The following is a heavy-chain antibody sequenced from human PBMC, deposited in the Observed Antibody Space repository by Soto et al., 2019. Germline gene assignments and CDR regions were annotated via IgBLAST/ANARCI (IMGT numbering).Heavy chain of an antibody. CDR2: MYHSGST. CDR1: GGSISNGGFS. D-gene: IGHD2-2*01. Sequence: SETLSLTCAVSGGSISNGGFSWSWIRQPPGKGLEWIGYMYHSGSTYYNPSLKSRVTISIDRSKNQFSLKLSSVTAADTAVYYCARVPDYWRQGILVTAPQ. J-gene: IGHJ4*02. V-gene: IGHV4-30-2*01. CDR3: ARVPDY.